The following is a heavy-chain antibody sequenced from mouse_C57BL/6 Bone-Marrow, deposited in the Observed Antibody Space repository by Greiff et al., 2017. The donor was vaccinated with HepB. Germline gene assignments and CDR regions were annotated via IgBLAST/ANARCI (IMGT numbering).Heavy chain of an antibody. V-gene: IGHV1-81*01. CDR1: GYTFTSYG. CDR3: ARLDYYGSTPFAY. D-gene: IGHD1-1*01. Sequence: VQRVESGAELARPGASVKLSCKASGYTFTSYGISWVKQRTGQGLEWIGEIYPRSGNTYYNEKFKGKATLTADKSSSTAYMELRSLTSEDSAVYFCARLDYYGSTPFAYWGQGTLVTVSA. J-gene: IGHJ3*01. CDR2: IYPRSGNT.